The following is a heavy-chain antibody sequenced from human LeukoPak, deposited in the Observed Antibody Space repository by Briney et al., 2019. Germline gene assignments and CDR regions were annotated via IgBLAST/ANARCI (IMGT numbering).Heavy chain of an antibody. CDR3: AREPVGGYNLDWFDY. CDR2: IIPIFGTA. D-gene: IGHD5-24*01. Sequence: SVKVSCKASGGTFSSYAISWVRQAPGQGLEWMGGIIPIFGTANYAQKFQGRVTITTDESTSTAYMELRSLRSDDTAVYYCAREPVGGYNLDWFDYWGQGTLVTVSS. J-gene: IGHJ4*02. V-gene: IGHV1-69*05. CDR1: GGTFSSYA.